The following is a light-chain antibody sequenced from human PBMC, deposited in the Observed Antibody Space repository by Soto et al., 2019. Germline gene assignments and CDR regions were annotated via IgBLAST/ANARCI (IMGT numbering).Light chain of an antibody. Sequence: DIVLTHSPGTLSLSPGERATLSCRASQSVSSRYLAWYQQKPGQAPRLLIYGASSRATGVPARFSGGGSGTEFTLTISSLQSEDSAFYYCQQYNKWPITFGQGTRLAI. V-gene: IGKV3D-15*01. CDR1: QSVSSRY. CDR2: GAS. CDR3: QQYNKWPIT. J-gene: IGKJ5*01.